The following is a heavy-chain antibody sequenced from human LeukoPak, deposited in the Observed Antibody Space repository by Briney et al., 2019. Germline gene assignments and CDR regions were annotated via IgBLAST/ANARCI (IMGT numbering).Heavy chain of an antibody. V-gene: IGHV5-51*01. CDR2: IYPGDSDT. D-gene: IGHD5-18*01. Sequence: GESLKISCKGSGYSFTSYWIGWVRQMPGKGLEWMGIIYPGDSDTRYSPSFQGQVTISADKSINTAYLQWSSLKASDTAMYYCARPGSPYSYGHRYFDLWGRGTLVTVSS. CDR1: GYSFTSYW. CDR3: ARPGSPYSYGHRYFDL. J-gene: IGHJ2*01.